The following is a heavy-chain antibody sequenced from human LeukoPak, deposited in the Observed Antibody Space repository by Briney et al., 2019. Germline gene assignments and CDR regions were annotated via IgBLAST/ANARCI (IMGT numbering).Heavy chain of an antibody. CDR3: TTRYCSSTSCYPHLAAFDI. J-gene: IGHJ3*02. Sequence: GGSLRLSCAASGFTFSSYSMHWVRQAPGKGLEWVAVISYDGSNKYYADSVKGRFTISRDDSKNTLYLQMNSLKTEDTAVYYCTTRYCSSTSCYPHLAAFDIWGQGTMVTVSS. CDR2: ISYDGSNK. D-gene: IGHD2-2*01. CDR1: GFTFSSYS. V-gene: IGHV3-30*03.